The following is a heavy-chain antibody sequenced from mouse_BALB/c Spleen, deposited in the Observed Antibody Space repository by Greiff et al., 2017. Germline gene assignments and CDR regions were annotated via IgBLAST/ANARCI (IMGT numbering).Heavy chain of an antibody. CDR2: ISNGGGST. V-gene: IGHV5-12-2*01. CDR1: GFTFSSYT. CDR3: ARYGNYYFDY. J-gene: IGHJ2*01. D-gene: IGHD2-1*01. Sequence: EVMLVESGGGLVQPGGSLKLSCAASGFTFSSYTMSWVRQTPEKRLEWVAYISNGGGSTYYPDTVKGRFTISRDNAKNTLYLQMSSLKSEDTAMYYCARYGNYYFDYWGQGTTLTVSS.